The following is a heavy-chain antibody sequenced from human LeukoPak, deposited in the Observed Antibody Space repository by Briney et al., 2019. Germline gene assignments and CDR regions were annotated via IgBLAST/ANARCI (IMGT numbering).Heavy chain of an antibody. V-gene: IGHV3-23*01. CDR2: FSGTSTNT. J-gene: IGHJ4*02. D-gene: IGHD2-15*01. CDR1: GFIVSSYA. CDR3: AKQTVVAAKNYFDY. Sequence: PGGSLRLSCAASGFIVSSYAMSWVRQAPGTGLEWVSTFSGTSTNTYYADSVKGRFTISRDNSKNTLYLQMNSLRAEDTAIYYCAKQTVVAAKNYFDYWGQGTLVTVSS.